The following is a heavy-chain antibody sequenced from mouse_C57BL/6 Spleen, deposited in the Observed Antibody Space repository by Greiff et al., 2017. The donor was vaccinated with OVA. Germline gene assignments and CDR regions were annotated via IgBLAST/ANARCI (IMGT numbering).Heavy chain of an antibody. V-gene: IGHV3-6*01. J-gene: IGHJ4*01. CDR1: GYSITSGYY. CDR2: ISYDGSN. Sequence: EVKVEESGPGLVKPSQSLSLTCSVTGYSITSGYYWNWIRQFPGNKLEWMGYISYDGSNNYNPSLKNRISITRDTSKNQFFLKLNSVTTEDTATYYCARKGNYGAMDYWGQGTSVTVSS. CDR3: ARKGNYGAMDY. D-gene: IGHD2-1*01.